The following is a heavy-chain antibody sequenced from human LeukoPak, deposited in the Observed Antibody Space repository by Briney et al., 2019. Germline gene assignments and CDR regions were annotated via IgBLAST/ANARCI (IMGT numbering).Heavy chain of an antibody. D-gene: IGHD4-17*01. J-gene: IGHJ4*02. CDR1: GFTFSSYA. V-gene: IGHV3-23*01. Sequence: PGGSLRLSCAASGFTFSSYAMSWVRQAPGKGLEWVSAISGSGGSTYYADSVKGRFTISRDNSKNTLYLQMNSLRAEDTAVYYCAKDFFPYGVYYIDYWGQGTLVTVSS. CDR2: ISGSGGST. CDR3: AKDFFPYGVYYIDY.